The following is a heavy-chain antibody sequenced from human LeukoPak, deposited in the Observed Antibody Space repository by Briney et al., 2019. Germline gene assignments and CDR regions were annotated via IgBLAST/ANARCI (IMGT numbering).Heavy chain of an antibody. CDR3: AREGYGSGSYGGE. D-gene: IGHD3-10*01. Sequence: ASVKVSCKASGYTFTGHYMHWVRQAPGQGLEWMGWINPNSGGTNYAQKFQGRVTMTRDTSISTAYMELSRLRFDDTAVYYCAREGYGSGSYGGEWGQGTLVTVSS. CDR2: INPNSGGT. CDR1: GYTFTGHY. J-gene: IGHJ4*02. V-gene: IGHV1-2*02.